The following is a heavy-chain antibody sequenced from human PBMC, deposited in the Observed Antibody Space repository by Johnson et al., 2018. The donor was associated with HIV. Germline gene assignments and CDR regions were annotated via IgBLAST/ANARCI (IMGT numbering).Heavy chain of an antibody. V-gene: IGHV3-30*04. J-gene: IGHJ3*01. CDR2: ISHDASHI. CDR3: ARKGPTSGRGDAFEL. Sequence: QVQLVESGGDVVQPGRSLRLSCAASGFTSSTSVLHWVRQAPGKGLEWVSVISHDASHIFYADSVTGRFTISKDDSKNTVYLQMNSLRAEDTAVYYCARKGPTSGRGDAFELWGQGTMVTVSS. CDR1: GFTSSTSV.